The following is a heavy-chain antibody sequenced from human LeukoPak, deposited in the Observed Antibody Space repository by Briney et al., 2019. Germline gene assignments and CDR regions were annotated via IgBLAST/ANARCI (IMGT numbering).Heavy chain of an antibody. CDR1: GYTFTGYC. D-gene: IGHD3-22*01. CDR3: ARDLPLEYYYDSSGFLGGYI. J-gene: IGHJ3*02. V-gene: IGHV1-2*02. CDR2: INPNSGGT. Sequence: GASVKVSCKASGYTFTGYCMHWVRQAPGQGLEWMGWINPNSGGTNYAQKFQGRVTMTRDTSISTAYMELSRLRSDDTAVYYCARDLPLEYYYDSSGFLGGYIWGQGTMVTVSS.